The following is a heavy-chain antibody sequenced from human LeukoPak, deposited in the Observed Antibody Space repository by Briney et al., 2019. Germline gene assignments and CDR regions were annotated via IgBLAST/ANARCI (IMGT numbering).Heavy chain of an antibody. CDR1: GYTFTGYY. Sequence: WASVKVSCTASGYTFTGYYMHWVRHAHAQGLEWMGWINPNSGGTNYAQKFQGRVTMTRDTSISTAYMELSRLRSDDTAVYYCARGWAGELLNAFDIWGQGTMVTVSS. CDR2: INPNSGGT. D-gene: IGHD3-10*01. CDR3: ARGWAGELLNAFDI. J-gene: IGHJ3*02. V-gene: IGHV1-2*02.